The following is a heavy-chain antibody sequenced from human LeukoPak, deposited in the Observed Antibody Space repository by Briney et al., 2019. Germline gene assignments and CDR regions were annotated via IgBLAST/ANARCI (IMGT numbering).Heavy chain of an antibody. J-gene: IGHJ4*02. Sequence: PGGSLRLSCAASGFTFSSYGMSWVRQAPGKSLEWGSAISGSGGSTYYADSVKGRFTISRDNSKNTLYLQMNSLRAEDTAVYYCAKTSGSYSGGEFDYWGQGTLVTVSS. CDR2: ISGSGGST. D-gene: IGHD1-26*01. V-gene: IGHV3-23*01. CDR3: AKTSGSYSGGEFDY. CDR1: GFTFSSYG.